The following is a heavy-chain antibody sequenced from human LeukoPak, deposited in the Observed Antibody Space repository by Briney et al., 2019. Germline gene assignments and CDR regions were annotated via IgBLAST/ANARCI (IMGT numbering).Heavy chain of an antibody. CDR3: ANTIAGVRGVYYYYYYMDV. Sequence: SVKVSCKASGGTFSSYAISWVRQAPGQGLEWMGGIIPIFGTANYAQKFQGRVTITTDESTSTAYMELSSLRSEDTAVYYCANTIAGVRGVYYYYYYMDVWGKGTTVTVSS. CDR2: IIPIFGTA. D-gene: IGHD3-10*01. V-gene: IGHV1-69*05. J-gene: IGHJ6*03. CDR1: GGTFSSYA.